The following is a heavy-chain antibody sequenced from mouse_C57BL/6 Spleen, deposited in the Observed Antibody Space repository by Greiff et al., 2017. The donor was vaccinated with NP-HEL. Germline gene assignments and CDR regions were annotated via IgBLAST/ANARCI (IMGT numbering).Heavy chain of an antibody. V-gene: IGHV2-2*01. CDR2: IWSGGST. CDR1: GFSLTSYG. CDR3: ARGIYSGYFDY. D-gene: IGHD2-1*01. Sequence: VKLLESGPGLVQPSQSLSITCTVSGFSLTSYGVHWVRQSPGKGLEWLGVIWSGGSTDYNAAFISRLSISKDNSKSQVFFKMNSLQADDTAIYYCARGIYSGYFDYWGQGTTLTVSS. J-gene: IGHJ2*01.